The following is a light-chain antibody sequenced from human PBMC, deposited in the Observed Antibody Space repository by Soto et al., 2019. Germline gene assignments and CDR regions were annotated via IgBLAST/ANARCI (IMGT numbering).Light chain of an antibody. CDR3: AAWDDSLNGYV. CDR2: SYN. V-gene: IGLV1-44*01. Sequence: QSVLTQPPSTSGTPGQRVTISCSGSSSNIGSESVNWYQQLPGTAPKLLIYSYNQRPSGVPDRFSGSKSGTSASLAISGLQSEDEADYICAAWDDSLNGYVFGRGTKLTVL. J-gene: IGLJ1*01. CDR1: SSNIGSES.